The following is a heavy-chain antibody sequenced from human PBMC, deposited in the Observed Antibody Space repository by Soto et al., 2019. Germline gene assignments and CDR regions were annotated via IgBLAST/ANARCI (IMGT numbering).Heavy chain of an antibody. V-gene: IGHV3-30*18. CDR3: SKASSEVSAVKSPIYYYYYMDV. D-gene: IGHD2-2*01. J-gene: IGHJ6*03. CDR2: ISYDGSNK. Sequence: GGSLRLSCAASGFTFSSYGMHWVRQAPGKGLEWVAVISYDGSNKYYVDSVKGRVTISRDNSRNTLYLQMNSLRAEDTATDYCSKASSEVSAVKSPIYYYYYMDVWGKGTTVTVSS. CDR1: GFTFSSYG.